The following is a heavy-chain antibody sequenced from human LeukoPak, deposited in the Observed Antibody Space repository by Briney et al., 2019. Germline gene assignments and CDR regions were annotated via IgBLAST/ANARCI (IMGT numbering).Heavy chain of an antibody. CDR3: ARGPASRDYFDY. D-gene: IGHD6-6*01. CDR2: IIPIFGTA. V-gene: IGHV1-69*13. J-gene: IGHJ4*02. Sequence: SVKVSCKASGGTFSSYAISWVRQAPGQGLEWMGGIIPIFGTANYAQKVQGRVTITADESTSTAYMELSSLRSEDTAVYYCARGPASRDYFDYWGQGPLVTVSS. CDR1: GGTFSSYA.